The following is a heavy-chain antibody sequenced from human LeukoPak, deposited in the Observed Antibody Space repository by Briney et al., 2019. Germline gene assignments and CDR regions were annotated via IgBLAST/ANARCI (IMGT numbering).Heavy chain of an antibody. Sequence: GGTLRLSCAASGFTFSDYNMRWIRQAPGKGLERVSSISRSGSTKYYADSVKGRFTISRDNAKNSLFLQMNSLRAEDTAVYYCARVLRYCSGGNCYSGGLGYMDVWGKGTTVTISS. J-gene: IGHJ6*03. CDR2: ISRSGSTK. V-gene: IGHV3-11*01. D-gene: IGHD2-15*01. CDR1: GFTFSDYN. CDR3: ARVLRYCSGGNCYSGGLGYMDV.